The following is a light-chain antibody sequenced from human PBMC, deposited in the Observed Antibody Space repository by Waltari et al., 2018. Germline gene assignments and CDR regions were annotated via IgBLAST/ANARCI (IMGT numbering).Light chain of an antibody. V-gene: IGKV3-15*01. CDR2: TAS. Sequence: EIVMTQSPATLSVSPGDRANISCRASQSVNSNLAWYQQKPGQAPRLLIYTASTSATGVPARFSGSGSGTHFTLTISSLQSEDFAVYYCQQYDNWPPYTFGQGTNLEIK. CDR3: QQYDNWPPYT. CDR1: QSVNSN. J-gene: IGKJ2*01.